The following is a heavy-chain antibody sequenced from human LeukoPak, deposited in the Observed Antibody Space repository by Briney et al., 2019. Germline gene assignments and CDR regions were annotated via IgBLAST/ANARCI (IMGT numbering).Heavy chain of an antibody. CDR3: ARRRSNYCSSTSCYQAGASSGMDV. CDR1: GYSFTSYW. CDR2: IYPGDSDT. D-gene: IGHD2-2*01. J-gene: IGHJ6*02. V-gene: IGHV5-51*01. Sequence: GESLKISCKGSGYSFTSYWIGWVRQMPGKGLEWMGIIYPGDSDTRYSPSFQGQVTISADKSISTAYLQWSSLKASDTAMYYCARRRSNYCSSTSCYQAGASSGMDVWGQGTTVTVSS.